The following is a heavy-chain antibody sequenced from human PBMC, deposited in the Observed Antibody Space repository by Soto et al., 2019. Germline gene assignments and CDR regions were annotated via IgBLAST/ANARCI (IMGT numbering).Heavy chain of an antibody. D-gene: IGHD5-12*01. Sequence: SETLSLTCTVSGGSISIYYWSWIRQPPGKGLEWIGYIYYSGSTNYNPSLKSRVTISVDTSKNQFSLKLSSVTAADTAVYYCARDLRHGYNLFWFDPWGQGTLVTVSS. J-gene: IGHJ5*02. CDR1: GGSISIYY. V-gene: IGHV4-59*01. CDR3: ARDLRHGYNLFWFDP. CDR2: IYYSGST.